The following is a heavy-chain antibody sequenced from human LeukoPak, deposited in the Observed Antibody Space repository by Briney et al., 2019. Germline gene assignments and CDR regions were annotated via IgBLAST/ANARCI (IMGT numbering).Heavy chain of an antibody. J-gene: IGHJ3*02. V-gene: IGHV3-74*01. CDR3: AKLGGYNTGHHKNNAFDI. CDR1: GFTFSSYW. CDR2: INTDGSST. Sequence: GGSLRLSCAASGFTFSSYWMHWVRQAPGKGLVWVSRINTDGSSTSYADSVKGRFTISRDNSKNTLYLQMNSLRAEDTAVYYCAKLGGYNTGHHKNNAFDIWGQGTMVTVSS. D-gene: IGHD5-24*01.